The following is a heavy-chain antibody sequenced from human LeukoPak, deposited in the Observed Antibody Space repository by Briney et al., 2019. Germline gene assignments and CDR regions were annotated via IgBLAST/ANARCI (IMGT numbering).Heavy chain of an antibody. J-gene: IGHJ4*02. V-gene: IGHV3-30*02. CDR1: GFIFSGCG. CDR2: IRYDGTNK. CDR3: AKVGSGWYGIED. D-gene: IGHD6-19*01. Sequence: GGSQRLSCTASGFIFSGCGMHWVRQAAGKGLEWVSFIRYDGTNKYYADSVKGRFTISRDNYKNTLDLQMNSLRAEDTAVYYCAKVGSGWYGIEDWGQGTLVTVSS.